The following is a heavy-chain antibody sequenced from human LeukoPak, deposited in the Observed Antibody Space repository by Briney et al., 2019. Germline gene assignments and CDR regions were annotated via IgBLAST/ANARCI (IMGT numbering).Heavy chain of an antibody. V-gene: IGHV3-21*04. J-gene: IGHJ4*02. CDR2: ISSSGDTT. CDR3: ARDQGDYVWGSSY. Sequence: GGSLRLSCAASGFTFSNYGMTWVRQAPGKELEWLSSISSSGDTTYYADSVKGRFTISRDNAKNSLYLQMNSLRAEDTAVYYCARDQGDYVWGSSYWGQGTLVTVSS. CDR1: GFTFSNYG. D-gene: IGHD3-16*01.